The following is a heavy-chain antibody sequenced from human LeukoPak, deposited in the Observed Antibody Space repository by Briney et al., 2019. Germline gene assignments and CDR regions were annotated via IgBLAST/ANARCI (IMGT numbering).Heavy chain of an antibody. CDR2: IYYSGST. D-gene: IGHD3-10*01. V-gene: IGHV4-39*01. CDR1: GGSISSSSYY. Sequence: SETLSLTCTVSGGSISSSSYYWGWIRQPPGKGLEWIGSIYYSGSTYYNPSLKSRVAISVDTSKNQFSLKLSSVTAADTAVYYCARHNYYGSGSFSPFDPWGQGTLVTVSS. J-gene: IGHJ5*02. CDR3: ARHNYYGSGSFSPFDP.